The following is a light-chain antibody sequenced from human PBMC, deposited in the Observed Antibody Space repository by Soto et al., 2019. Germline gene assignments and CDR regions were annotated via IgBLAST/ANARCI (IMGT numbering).Light chain of an antibody. J-gene: IGLJ3*02. CDR2: EDS. CDR1: SSYVGGYND. Sequence: QSALTQPPSASGSPGQSVTISCTGTSSYVGGYNDVSWYQQHPGKAPKLLIYEDSKRPSGVPDRFSGSKSGNTASLTVSGLQAAYEADYYCSSYEGSYNWVFGGGTKLTVL. V-gene: IGLV2-8*01. CDR3: SSYEGSYNWV.